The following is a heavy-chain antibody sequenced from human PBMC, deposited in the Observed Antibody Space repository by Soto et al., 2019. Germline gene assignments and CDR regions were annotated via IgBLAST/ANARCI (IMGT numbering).Heavy chain of an antibody. CDR3: VKQAHGLDGVAFDY. Sequence: PGGSLRLSCSASGFIFSESTTYRVRQAAGKGLEAISAVSTSGRSNYYADSVKDRFTISRDNSKNTLFLQMGSLRPEDTAIYYCVKQAHGLDGVAFDYWGQGTQVTVSS. J-gene: IGHJ4*02. CDR1: GFIFSEST. CDR2: VSTSGRSN. D-gene: IGHD2-15*01. V-gene: IGHV3-64D*06.